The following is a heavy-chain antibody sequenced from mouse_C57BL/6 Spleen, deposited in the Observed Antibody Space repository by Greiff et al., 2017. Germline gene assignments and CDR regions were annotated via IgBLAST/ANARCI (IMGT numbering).Heavy chain of an antibody. CDR1: GYAFSSSW. V-gene: IGHV1-82*01. Sequence: QVQLKQSGPELVKPGASVKISCKASGYAFSSSWMNWVKQRPGKGLEWIGRIYPGDGDTNYNGKFKGKATLTADKSSSTAYMQLSSLTSEDSAVYFCARAYYYYAMDYWGQGTSVTVSS. J-gene: IGHJ4*01. CDR3: ARAYYYYAMDY. D-gene: IGHD2-10*01. CDR2: IYPGDGDT.